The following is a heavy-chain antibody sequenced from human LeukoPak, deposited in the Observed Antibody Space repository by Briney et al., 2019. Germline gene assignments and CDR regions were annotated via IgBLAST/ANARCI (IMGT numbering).Heavy chain of an antibody. CDR1: GYTFTGDY. CDR2: INPNSGGT. V-gene: IGHV1-2*02. D-gene: IGHD3-3*01. J-gene: IGHJ5*02. CDR3: ARGTIFGLDP. Sequence: GASVKVSCKASGYTFTGDYMHWLRQGPGQGLEWMGWINPNSGGTNYAQKFQGRVTMTRDTSITTAYMELSRLKSDDTAVYYCARGTIFGLDPWGQGTLVTVSS.